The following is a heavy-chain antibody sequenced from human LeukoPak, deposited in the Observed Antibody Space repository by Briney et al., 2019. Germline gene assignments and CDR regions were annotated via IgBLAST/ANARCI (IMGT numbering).Heavy chain of an antibody. CDR1: GFTFSSYS. D-gene: IGHD3-22*01. CDR2: ISSSSSYI. CDR3: ARADGYSFGPYDTSGYYSEFDY. Sequence: GGSLRLSCAASGFTFSSYSMNWVRQAPGKGLEWVSSISSSSSYIYYADSVKGRFTISRDNAKNSLYLQMNSLRAEDTAVYYCARADGYSFGPYDTSGYYSEFDYWGQGTLVTVSS. V-gene: IGHV3-21*01. J-gene: IGHJ4*02.